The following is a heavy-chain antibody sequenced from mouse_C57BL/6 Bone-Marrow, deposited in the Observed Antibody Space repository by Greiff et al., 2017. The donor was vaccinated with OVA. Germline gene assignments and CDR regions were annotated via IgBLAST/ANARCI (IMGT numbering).Heavy chain of an antibody. J-gene: IGHJ2*01. CDR3: ARDYYGSYYFDY. CDR2: ISYDGSN. V-gene: IGHV3-6*01. CDR1: GYSITSGYY. Sequence: EVKLMESGPGLVKPSQSLSLTCSVTGYSITSGYYWNWIRQFPGNKLEWMGYISYDGSNNYNPSLKNRISITRDTSKNQFFLKLNSVTTEETATYYCARDYYGSYYFDYWGQGTTLTVSS. D-gene: IGHD1-1*01.